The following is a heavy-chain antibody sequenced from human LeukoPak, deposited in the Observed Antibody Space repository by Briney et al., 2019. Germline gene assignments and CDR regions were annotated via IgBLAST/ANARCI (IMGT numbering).Heavy chain of an antibody. D-gene: IGHD3-22*01. V-gene: IGHV1-18*01. CDR3: ARVPYYYDSSGYYGYFDL. CDR2: ISAYNGNT. J-gene: IGHJ2*01. CDR1: GYTFTSYG. Sequence: ASVKVSFKASGYTFTSYGISWVRQAPGQGLEWMGWISAYNGNTNYSQKLQGRVTMTTDTSTSTAYMELRSLRSDDTAVYYCARVPYYYDSSGYYGYFDLWGRGTLVTVSS.